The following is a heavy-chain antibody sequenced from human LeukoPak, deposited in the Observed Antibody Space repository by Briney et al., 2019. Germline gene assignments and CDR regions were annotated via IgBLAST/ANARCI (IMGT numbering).Heavy chain of an antibody. D-gene: IGHD1-26*01. CDR1: GGSVSSGSYY. Sequence: SETLSLTCTVSGGSVSSGSYYWSWIRQPPGKGLEWIGYIYYSGSTNYNPPLKSRVTISVDTSKNQFSLKLSSVTAADTAVYYCARRRRVGATTFDYWGQGTLVTVSS. J-gene: IGHJ4*02. V-gene: IGHV4-61*01. CDR2: IYYSGST. CDR3: ARRRRVGATTFDY.